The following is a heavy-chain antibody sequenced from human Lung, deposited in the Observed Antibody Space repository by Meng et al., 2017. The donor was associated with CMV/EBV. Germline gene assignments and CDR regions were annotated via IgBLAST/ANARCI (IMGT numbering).Heavy chain of an antibody. D-gene: IGHD2-2*01. CDR1: GYTFTSYG. CDR3: ATGNQYCSSTSCYPGGMDV. J-gene: IGHJ6*02. V-gene: IGHV1-18*01. Sequence: ASVNVSXKASGYTFTSYGISWVRQAPGQGLEWMGWISAYNGKTNYAQKLQGRVTMTTDTSTSTAYMELRSLRSDDTAVYYCATGNQYCSSTSCYPGGMDVWGQGXTVTFSS. CDR2: ISAYNGKT.